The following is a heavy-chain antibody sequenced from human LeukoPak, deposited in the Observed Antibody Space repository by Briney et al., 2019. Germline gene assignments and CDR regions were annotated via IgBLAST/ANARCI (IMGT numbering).Heavy chain of an antibody. CDR2: ISSSSSYI. V-gene: IGHV3-21*01. D-gene: IGHD3-10*01. CDR1: GFTFSSYS. Sequence: GGSLRLSCAASGFTFSSYSMNWVRQAPGKGLEWGSFISSSSSYIYYAESVKGRFTISRDNAKHSLYLQMSSLRAEDTAVYYCAKDGSGVYGMDVWGQGTTVTVSS. J-gene: IGHJ6*02. CDR3: AKDGSGVYGMDV.